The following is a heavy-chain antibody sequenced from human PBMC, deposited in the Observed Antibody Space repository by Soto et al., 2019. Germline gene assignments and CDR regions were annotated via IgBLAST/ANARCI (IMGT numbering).Heavy chain of an antibody. CDR1: GFFFSSYT. CDR2: FSATSENT. D-gene: IGHD6-19*01. Sequence: EVQLLESGGGLVQPGGSLRLSCVGSGFFFSSYTMTWVRQAPGKGLEWVSSFSATSENTYYADSVRGRFTISRDNSKNTLFLQMNSLPAEDTAMYYCAKARDQQWVRRPFDYWGQGILVIVSS. CDR3: AKARDQQWVRRPFDY. V-gene: IGHV3-23*01. J-gene: IGHJ4*02.